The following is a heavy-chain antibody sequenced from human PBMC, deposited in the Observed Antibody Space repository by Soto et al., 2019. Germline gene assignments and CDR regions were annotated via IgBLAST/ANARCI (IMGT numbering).Heavy chain of an antibody. D-gene: IGHD3-16*01. CDR2: IWYDGSNK. CDR1: GFSFSNYG. J-gene: IGHJ1*01. Sequence: QVQLVESGGGVVQPGRSLRLSCAGSGFSFSNYGMHWVRQAPGKGLEWVALIWYDGSNKYYADSVKGRFTISRDNSKNTLYLQMSNLRNEDAAVYYCARDPRVETTLMGVFQGWRQGSLVTVCS. CDR3: ARDPRVETTLMGVFQG. V-gene: IGHV3-33*01.